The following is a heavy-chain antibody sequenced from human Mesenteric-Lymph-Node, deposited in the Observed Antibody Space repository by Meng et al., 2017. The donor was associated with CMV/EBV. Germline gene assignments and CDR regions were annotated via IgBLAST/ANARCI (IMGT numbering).Heavy chain of an antibody. CDR1: GGSINTGDYF. Sequence: SETLSLTCTVSGGSINTGDYFWNWIRQPPGKGLEWIGYMYHSGNTHYNSSLESRVTISVDTSKNQFSLKLTSVTAADTAVYYCARDPGSSTSWADYWGQGTLVTVSS. D-gene: IGHD2-2*01. CDR3: ARDPGSSTSWADY. V-gene: IGHV4-30-4*08. J-gene: IGHJ4*02. CDR2: MYHSGNT.